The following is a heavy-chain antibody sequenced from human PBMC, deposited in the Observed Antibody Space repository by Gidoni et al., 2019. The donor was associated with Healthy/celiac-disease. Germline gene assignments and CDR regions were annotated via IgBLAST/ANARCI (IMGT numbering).Heavy chain of an antibody. CDR2: IYYSGST. CDR1: GGSISSSSYY. CDR3: ALGVTHAYYFDY. Sequence: QLQLQESGPGLVKPSETLSLTCTVSGGSISSSSYYWGWIRQPPGKGLVWIGSIYYSGSTYYTPSLKSRVTISVDTSKNQFSLKLSSVTAADTAVYYCALGVTHAYYFDYWGQGTLVTVSS. D-gene: IGHD3-3*01. V-gene: IGHV4-39*01. J-gene: IGHJ4*02.